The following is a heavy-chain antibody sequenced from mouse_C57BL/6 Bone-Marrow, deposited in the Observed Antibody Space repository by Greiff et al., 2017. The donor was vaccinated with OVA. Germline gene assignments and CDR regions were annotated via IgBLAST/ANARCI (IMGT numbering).Heavy chain of an antibody. J-gene: IGHJ2*01. CDR2: ISNGGGST. CDR3: ARHYYNDFDY. V-gene: IGHV5-12*01. CDR1: GFTFSDYY. D-gene: IGHD2-12*01. Sequence: DVKLVESGGGLVQPGGSLKLSCAASGFTFSDYYMYWVRQTPEKRLEWVAYISNGGGSTYYPDTVKGRFTISRDNAKNTLYLQMNRLKSEDTSMYYCARHYYNDFDYWGQGTTLTVSS.